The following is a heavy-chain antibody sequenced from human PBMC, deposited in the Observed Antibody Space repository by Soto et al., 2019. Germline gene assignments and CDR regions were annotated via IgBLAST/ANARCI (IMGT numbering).Heavy chain of an antibody. CDR1: GGSISSGDYY. D-gene: IGHD2-21*02. J-gene: IGHJ4*02. CDR2: IYYSGST. Sequence: PSETLSLTCTVSGGSISSGDYYWSWFRQPPGKGLEWIGYIYYSGSTYYNPSLKSRVTISVDTSKNQFSLKLSSVTAADTAVYYCARGARVVTTWFDYWGQGTLVTVSS. CDR3: ARGARVVTTWFDY. V-gene: IGHV4-30-4*01.